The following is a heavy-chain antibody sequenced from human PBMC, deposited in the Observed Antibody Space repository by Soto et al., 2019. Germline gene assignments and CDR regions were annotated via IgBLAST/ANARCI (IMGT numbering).Heavy chain of an antibody. Sequence: QVQLVESGGGVVQPGRSLRLSCEASGFTFSSYGMHWVRQAPGKGLEWVAVIWYDGSNKYYADSVKGRFTISRDNSKNTLYLQMSSLRAEDTAVYYCAREPQQWLVRYNWFDPWGQGTLVTVSS. D-gene: IGHD6-19*01. CDR1: GFTFSSYG. V-gene: IGHV3-33*01. J-gene: IGHJ5*02. CDR2: IWYDGSNK. CDR3: AREPQQWLVRYNWFDP.